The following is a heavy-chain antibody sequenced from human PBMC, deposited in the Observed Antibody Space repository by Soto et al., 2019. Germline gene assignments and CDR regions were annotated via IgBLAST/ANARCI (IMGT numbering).Heavy chain of an antibody. Sequence: QMQLVQSGPDVKKPGTSVKVSCKASGFTFTSSAVQWVRQARGQRLEWIGWIVVGSGNTNYAKKFQERVTMTRDMSTSTAYMALSSMRSDDTDVYYCAAAYQRLPPGLYFYGMDVWGQGTTVTVSS. J-gene: IGHJ6*02. CDR1: GFTFTSSA. V-gene: IGHV1-58*01. CDR2: IVVGSGNT. CDR3: AAAYQRLPPGLYFYGMDV. D-gene: IGHD2-2*01.